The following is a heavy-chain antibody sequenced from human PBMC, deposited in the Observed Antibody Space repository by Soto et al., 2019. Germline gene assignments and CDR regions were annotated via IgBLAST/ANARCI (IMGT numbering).Heavy chain of an antibody. V-gene: IGHV4-31*03. CDR1: GGSISNGGYH. D-gene: IGHD3-10*01. Sequence: QVQLQESGPGLVKPSETLTLTCTVSGGSISNGGYHWTWIRLSPGKGLEWIGYVYHTGHADYNPSLKGRLSISVDTSMNQFSLNLNSLTAADTALYYCTRERGLEASMVRGARWFDPWGQGIMVTVSS. CDR2: VYHTGHA. J-gene: IGHJ5*02. CDR3: TRERGLEASMVRGARWFDP.